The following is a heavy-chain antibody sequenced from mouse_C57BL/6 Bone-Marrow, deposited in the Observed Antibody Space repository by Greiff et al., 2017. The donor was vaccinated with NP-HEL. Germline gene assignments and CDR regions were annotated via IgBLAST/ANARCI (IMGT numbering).Heavy chain of an antibody. V-gene: IGHV1-26*01. CDR3: ARNYGSSYAWFAY. D-gene: IGHD1-1*01. J-gene: IGHJ3*01. CDR1: GYTFTDYY. CDR2: IYPNNGGT. Sequence: VQLQQSGPELVKPGASVKISCKASGYTFTDYYMNWVKQSHGKSLEWIGDIYPNNGGTSYNQKFKGKATLTVDKSSSTAYMELRSLTSEDAAVYYCARNYGSSYAWFAYWGQETLVTVSA.